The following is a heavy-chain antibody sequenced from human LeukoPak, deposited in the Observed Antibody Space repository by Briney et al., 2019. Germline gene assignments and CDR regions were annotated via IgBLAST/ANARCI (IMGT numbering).Heavy chain of an antibody. CDR1: GGSISSYY. D-gene: IGHD4-11*01. J-gene: IGHJ3*02. Sequence: SETLSLTCTVSGGSISSYYWSWIRQPPGKGLEWIGYIYYSGSTNYNPSLKSRVTISVDTSKNQFSLKLSSVTAADTAVYYCARDLASYSIYSDAFDIWGQGTMVTVSS. CDR2: IYYSGST. CDR3: ARDLASYSIYSDAFDI. V-gene: IGHV4-59*01.